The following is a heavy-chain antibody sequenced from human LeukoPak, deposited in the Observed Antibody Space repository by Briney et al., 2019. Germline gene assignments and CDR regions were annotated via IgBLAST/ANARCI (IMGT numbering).Heavy chain of an antibody. CDR2: ISSNGGST. J-gene: IGHJ4*02. V-gene: IGHV3-64*05. D-gene: IGHD3-10*01. CDR1: GFTFSNYA. CDR3: VKGSNGYGSGSYSDY. Sequence: GGSLRLSCSASGFTFSNYAMYWDRQAPGKGLEYVSGISSNGGSTYYADSVKGRFTISRDSSKNTLYVQMSSLRAEDTAVYYCVKGSNGYGSGSYSDYWGQGTLVTVSS.